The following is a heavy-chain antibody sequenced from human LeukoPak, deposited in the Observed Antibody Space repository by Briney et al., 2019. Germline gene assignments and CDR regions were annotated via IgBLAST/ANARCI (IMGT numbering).Heavy chain of an antibody. CDR1: GFTFSSYS. J-gene: IGHJ4*02. CDR3: ARDLCSGSYSYFDY. V-gene: IGHV3-21*01. Sequence: GGSLRLSCAASGFTFSSYSMNWVRQAPGKGLEWVSSISSSSSYIYYADSVKGRFTISRDNAKNSLYLQMNSLRAEDTAVYYCARDLCSGSYSYFDYWGQGTLVTVSS. D-gene: IGHD1-26*01. CDR2: ISSSSSYI.